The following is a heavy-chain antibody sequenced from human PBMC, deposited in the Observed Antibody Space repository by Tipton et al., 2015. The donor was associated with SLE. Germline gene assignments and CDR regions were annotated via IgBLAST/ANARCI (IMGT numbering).Heavy chain of an antibody. V-gene: IGHV3-53*05. Sequence: SLRLSCAASGFTVSGNYMSWVRQAPGKGLECVAVIYSGGDTYYADSVKGRFTISRGKSKNTLFLQMNSLRVEDTAVYYCARKLSGTYSSYYYAMDVWGQGTTVIVSS. CDR1: GFTVSGNY. D-gene: IGHD1-26*01. CDR3: ARKLSGTYSSYYYAMDV. CDR2: IYSGGDT. J-gene: IGHJ6*02.